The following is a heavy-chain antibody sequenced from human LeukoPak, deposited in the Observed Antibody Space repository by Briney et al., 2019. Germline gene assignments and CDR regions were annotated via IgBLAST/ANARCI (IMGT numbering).Heavy chain of an antibody. D-gene: IGHD3-16*02. CDR2: INHSGST. J-gene: IGHJ4*02. CDR3: ARGRVNKELSHSYYFDY. Sequence: PSETLSLTCAVYGGSFSGYYWSRIRQPPGKGLEWIGEINHSGSTNYNPSLKSRVTISVDTSKNQFSLKLSSVTAADTAVYYCARGRVNKELSHSYYFDYWGQGTLVTVSS. CDR1: GGSFSGYY. V-gene: IGHV4-34*01.